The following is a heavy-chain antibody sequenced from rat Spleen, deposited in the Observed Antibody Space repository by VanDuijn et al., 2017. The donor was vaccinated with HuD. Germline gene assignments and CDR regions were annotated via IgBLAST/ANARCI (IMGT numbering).Heavy chain of an antibody. CDR3: TTATEGPYVLDA. D-gene: IGHD1-11*01. CDR2: MRYIGDT. CDR1: GFSLISNS. J-gene: IGHJ2*01. V-gene: IGHV2-63*01. Sequence: QVQLKESGPGLVQPSQTLSLTCTVSGFSLISNSLHWVRQPPGKGLEWMGRMRYIGDTSYNSVLKSRLSISRDTSKNQVFLKMNSLQTDDTATYYCTTATEGPYVLDAWGQGVMVTVSS.